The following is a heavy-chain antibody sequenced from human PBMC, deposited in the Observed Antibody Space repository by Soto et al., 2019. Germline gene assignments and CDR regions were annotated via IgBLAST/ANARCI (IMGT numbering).Heavy chain of an antibody. CDR2: ISSSSSYI. D-gene: IGHD3-22*01. V-gene: IGHV3-21*01. CDR3: ARVSFLDDSSGYYVYYYYGMDV. CDR1: GFTFSSYS. Sequence: PGGSLRLSCAASGFTFSSYSMNWVRQAPGKGLEWVSSISSSSSYIYYADSVKGRFTISRDNAKNSLYLQMNSLRAEDTAVYYCARVSFLDDSSGYYVYYYYGMDVWGQGTTVTVSS. J-gene: IGHJ6*02.